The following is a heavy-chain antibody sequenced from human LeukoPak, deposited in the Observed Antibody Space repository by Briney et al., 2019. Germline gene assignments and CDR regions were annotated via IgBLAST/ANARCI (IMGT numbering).Heavy chain of an antibody. D-gene: IGHD3-10*01. V-gene: IGHV1-18*01. J-gene: IGHJ4*02. CDR1: GYTFTSYG. Sequence: ASVKVSCKASGYTFTSYGISWVRQAPGQGLERMGWISAYNGNTNYAQKLQGRVTMTTDTSTSTAYMELRSLRSDDTAVYYCARDYVFNYYGSGSYSPHFDYWGQGTLVTVSS. CDR2: ISAYNGNT. CDR3: ARDYVFNYYGSGSYSPHFDY.